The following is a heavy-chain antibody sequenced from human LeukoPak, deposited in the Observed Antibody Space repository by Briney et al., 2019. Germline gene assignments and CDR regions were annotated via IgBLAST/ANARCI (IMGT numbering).Heavy chain of an antibody. CDR2: ISGSGGST. D-gene: IGHD2-15*01. J-gene: IGHJ4*02. CDR1: GFTFSSYA. Sequence: GGSLRLSCAASGFTFSSYAMSWVRQAPGKGLEWVSAISGSGGSTYYADSVKGRFTISRDNSKNTLYLQMNSLRAEDTAVYYCAKVDRYCSGGSCYGFDYWGQGTLVTVS. V-gene: IGHV3-23*01. CDR3: AKVDRYCSGGSCYGFDY.